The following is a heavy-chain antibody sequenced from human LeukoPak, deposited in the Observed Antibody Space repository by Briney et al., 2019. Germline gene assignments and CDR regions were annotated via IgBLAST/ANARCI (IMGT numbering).Heavy chain of an antibody. D-gene: IGHD3-9*01. V-gene: IGHV3-21*01. J-gene: IGHJ4*02. CDR3: ARGDYDILTGISFDY. CDR1: GFTFSSYS. Sequence: PGGSLRLSCAASGFTFSSYSMNWVRQPPGKGLEWVSSVSSSSSYIYYADSVKGRCTISRDNAKNSLYLQMNSLRAEDTAVYYCARGDYDILTGISFDYWGQGTLVTVSS. CDR2: VSSSSSYI.